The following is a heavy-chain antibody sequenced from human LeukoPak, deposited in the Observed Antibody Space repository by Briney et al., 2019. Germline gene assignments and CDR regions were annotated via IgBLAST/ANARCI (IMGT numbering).Heavy chain of an antibody. CDR1: GFTFSSYW. CDR3: ARDKTRGGYYVDY. D-gene: IGHD3-10*01. V-gene: IGHV3-7*01. J-gene: IGHJ4*02. CDR2: IKQDGSEK. Sequence: GGSLRLSCAASGFTFSSYWMSWVRQAPGKGLEWVANIKQDGSEKYYVDSVKGRFTISRDNAKNSLYLQMNSLRAEDTAVYYCARDKTRGGYYVDYWGQGTLVTVSS.